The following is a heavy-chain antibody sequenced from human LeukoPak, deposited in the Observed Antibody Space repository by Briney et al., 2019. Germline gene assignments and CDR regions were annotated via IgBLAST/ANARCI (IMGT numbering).Heavy chain of an antibody. CDR2: ISGSAGST. D-gene: IGHD3-22*01. CDR3: AKSRGSGYYYAPFDY. Sequence: GGSLRLSCAASRFTFSNYAMSWVRQAPGKGLEWVSGISGSAGSTYNADSVKGRFTISRDNSKNTVYLQMNSLTAEDTAVYYCAKSRGSGYYYAPFDYWGQGTLVTVSS. CDR1: RFTFSNYA. J-gene: IGHJ4*02. V-gene: IGHV3-23*01.